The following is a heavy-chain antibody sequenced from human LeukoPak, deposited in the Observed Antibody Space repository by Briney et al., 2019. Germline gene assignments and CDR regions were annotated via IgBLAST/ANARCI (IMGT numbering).Heavy chain of an antibody. J-gene: IGHJ3*02. D-gene: IGHD6-13*01. CDR2: IYYSGST. V-gene: IGHV4-61*01. CDR3: ARDWYGSDAFDI. CDR1: RGSLSSGRYY. Sequence: SETLSLTCTVSRGSLSSGRYYWSWIRHPPGKGLEWIGYIYYSGSTNYNPSLKSRVTISVDTSRNQFSLKLSSVTAADTAVYYCARDWYGSDAFDIWGQGTMVTVSS.